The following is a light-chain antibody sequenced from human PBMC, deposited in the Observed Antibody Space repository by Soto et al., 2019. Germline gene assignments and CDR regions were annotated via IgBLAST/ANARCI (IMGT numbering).Light chain of an antibody. CDR3: QQYNSYSYN. CDR1: QSINNW. Sequence: DFQMTQSPSTLSASVGDRVAITCRASQSINNWLAWYQQKPGKAPKLLIYEASNLQSGVPSRFSGSGSGTEFILTISSLQPDDFAPYYCQQYNSYSYNFGQGTKVDIK. CDR2: EAS. J-gene: IGKJ2*01. V-gene: IGKV1-5*03.